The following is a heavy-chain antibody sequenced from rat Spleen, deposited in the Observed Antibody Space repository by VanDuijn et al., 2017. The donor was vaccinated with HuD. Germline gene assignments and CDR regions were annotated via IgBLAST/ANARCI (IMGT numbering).Heavy chain of an antibody. CDR3: ARRYEFDF. V-gene: IGHV5-58*01. J-gene: IGHJ2*01. Sequence: EVQLVETGGGLVQPGRSLKLSCEASGFTFSRYWMYWVRQAPGKGLEWVSSIVPEGGRTYYPDSVKGRFTISRDNAKTTLYLQMGSLRTEDTATYYCARRYEFDFWGQGVMVTVSS. CDR1: GFTFSRYW. CDR2: IVPEGGRT. D-gene: IGHD2-1*01.